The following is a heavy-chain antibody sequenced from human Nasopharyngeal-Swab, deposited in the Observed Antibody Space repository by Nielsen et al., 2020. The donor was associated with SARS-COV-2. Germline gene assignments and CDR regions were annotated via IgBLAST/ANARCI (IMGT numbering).Heavy chain of an antibody. Sequence: GESLKISCAASGFTFTKYYITWVRQAPGKGLEWVSYIGFSSGDNKYVDSVKGRFTIARDKAKNSVYLQMNSLRAEDTAVYYCARWSSAKVPPVVAATLDDWGQGTLVTVSS. CDR1: GFTFTKYY. CDR3: ARWSSAKVPPVVAATLDD. V-gene: IGHV3-11*03. CDR2: IGFSSGDN. J-gene: IGHJ4*02. D-gene: IGHD2-15*01.